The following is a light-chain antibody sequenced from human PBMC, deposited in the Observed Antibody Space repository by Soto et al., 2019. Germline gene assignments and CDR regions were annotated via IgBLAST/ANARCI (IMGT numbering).Light chain of an antibody. CDR2: DAS. Sequence: IQMSQSPSSLSAYVGGRVTITCRASQTISTYLNWYQQKPGKAPRLLIYDASSLLSGVPSRFSGSGSGTDFTLTIASLQPEDFSTYYCQQSDSTPYTFGQGTKVDIK. J-gene: IGKJ2*01. CDR3: QQSDSTPYT. V-gene: IGKV1-39*01. CDR1: QTISTY.